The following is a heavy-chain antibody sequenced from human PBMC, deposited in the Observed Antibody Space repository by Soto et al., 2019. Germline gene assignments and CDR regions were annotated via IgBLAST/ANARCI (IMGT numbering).Heavy chain of an antibody. D-gene: IGHD2-2*01. CDR2: ISAYNGKT. J-gene: IGHJ4*02. V-gene: IGHV1-18*01. Sequence: QVQLVQSGAEVKKTGASVEVSCKASGYSFISYGISWVRQAPGQGLEWMGWISAYNGKTNYAQKFQGRVTMTTDTSTSTAYMELRSMRSADTPVDARPSSRLDTSWPGIVANGVHGVEMDYWGQGPLVPVS. CDR1: GYSFISYG. CDR3: PSSRLDTSWPGIVANGVHGVEMDY.